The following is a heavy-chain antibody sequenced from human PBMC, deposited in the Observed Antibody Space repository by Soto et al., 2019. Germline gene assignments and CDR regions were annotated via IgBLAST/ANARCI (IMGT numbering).Heavy chain of an antibody. D-gene: IGHD6-19*01. V-gene: IGHV6-1*01. CDR3: TRIAVAGTDYYYYGMDV. CDR1: GDSVSSNTAA. CDR2: TYYRSKWYN. Sequence: SQTLSLTCVISGDSVSSNTAAWNWIRQSPSRGLEWLGRTYYRSKWYNDYAVSVKSRITINPDTSNNQFSLQLNSGTPEDTAVYYCTRIAVAGTDYYYYGMDVWGQGTTVTVSS. J-gene: IGHJ6*02.